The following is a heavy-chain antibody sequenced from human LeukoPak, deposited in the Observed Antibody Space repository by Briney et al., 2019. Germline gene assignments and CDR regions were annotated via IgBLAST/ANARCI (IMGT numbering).Heavy chain of an antibody. CDR1: GGSISSNNW. J-gene: IGHJ4*02. CDR3: ATQEWGSGNYYKYFDY. D-gene: IGHD3-10*01. Sequence: PSETLSLTCTVSGGSISSNNWWSWVRQPPGKGLEWIGEIYHSGITNYNPSLKSRVTISVDKSKNQFSLKLSSVTAADTAVYYCATQEWGSGNYYKYFDYWGQGTLVTVSS. V-gene: IGHV4-4*02. CDR2: IYHSGIT.